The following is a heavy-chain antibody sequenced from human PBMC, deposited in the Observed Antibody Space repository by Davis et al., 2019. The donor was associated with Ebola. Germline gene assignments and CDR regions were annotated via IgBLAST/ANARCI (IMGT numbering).Heavy chain of an antibody. CDR1: GYTFTGYY. J-gene: IGHJ4*02. CDR2: INPNSGGT. Sequence: ASVKVSCKASGYTFTGYYMHWVRQAPGQGLEWMGWINPNSGGTNYAQKFQGRVTMTRDTSTSTVYMELSSLRSEDTAVYYCARGSRGYSYGAFDYWGQGTLVTVSS. D-gene: IGHD5-18*01. CDR3: ARGSRGYSYGAFDY. V-gene: IGHV1-2*02.